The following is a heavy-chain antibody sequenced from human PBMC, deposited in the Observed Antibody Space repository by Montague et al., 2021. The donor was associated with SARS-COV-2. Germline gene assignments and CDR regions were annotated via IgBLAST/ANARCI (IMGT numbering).Heavy chain of an antibody. J-gene: IGHJ6*02. D-gene: IGHD3-10*01. CDR3: VSGIYPSGSYYNRYYYGLNI. CDR1: GGSLSGYY. Sequence: SETLSLTCAVYGGSLSGYYWSWIRQPPEKGLEWIGEINHSANTKYNPSLKSPVTISIDTSKNQFSLKMTSVTAADTATYYCVSGIYPSGSYYNRYYYGLNIWGPGTTVIVSS. CDR2: INHSANT. V-gene: IGHV4-34*01.